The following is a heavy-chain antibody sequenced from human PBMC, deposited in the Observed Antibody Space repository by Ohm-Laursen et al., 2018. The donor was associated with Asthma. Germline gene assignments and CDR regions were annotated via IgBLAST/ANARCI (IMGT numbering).Heavy chain of an antibody. CDR2: IWYDGSNK. D-gene: IGHD6-19*01. CDR3: AKDLDSSGWEFFDY. V-gene: IGHV3-30*18. CDR1: GFTFSSYG. Sequence: RSLRLSCSASGFTFSSYGMHWVRQAPGKGLEWVAVIWYDGSNKYYADSVKGRFTISRDNSKNTLTLEMNSLRVEDTAVYFCAKDLDSSGWEFFDYWGQGTLVTVSS. J-gene: IGHJ4*02.